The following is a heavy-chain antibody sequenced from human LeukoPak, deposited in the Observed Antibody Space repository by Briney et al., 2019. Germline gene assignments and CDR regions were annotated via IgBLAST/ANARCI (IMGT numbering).Heavy chain of an antibody. J-gene: IGHJ4*02. D-gene: IGHD3-10*01. CDR3: ATDGYYGSDLTLRY. V-gene: IGHV1-24*01. CDR1: GYTLTELS. CDR2: FDPEDGET. Sequence: ASVKVSCKVSGYTLTELSMHWVRQAPGKGLEWMGGFDPEDGETIYAQKFQGRVTMTEGTSTDTAYMELSSLRSEDTAVYYCATDGYYGSDLTLRYWGQGTLVTVSS.